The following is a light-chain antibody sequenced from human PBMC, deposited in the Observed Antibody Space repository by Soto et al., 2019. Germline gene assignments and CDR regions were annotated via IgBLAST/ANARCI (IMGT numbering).Light chain of an antibody. Sequence: DIQMTQSPSSLSASMGERVAITCRASQAISNSLAWYQQKPWKPPQLLIYAASTLQSGVPSRFSGSGSGTDFTLTISGLQPEDLATYYCQSYNTARPTFGQGTRLENK. CDR2: AAS. CDR1: QAISNS. J-gene: IGKJ5*01. V-gene: IGKV1-27*01. CDR3: QSYNTARPT.